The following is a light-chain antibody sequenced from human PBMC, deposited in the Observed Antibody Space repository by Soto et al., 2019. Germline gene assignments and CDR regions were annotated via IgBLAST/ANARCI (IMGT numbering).Light chain of an antibody. J-gene: IGLJ2*01. V-gene: IGLV3-9*01. Sequence: SYELTQPLSVSVALGQTARITCGGNNIGSKNVHWYQQKPGQAPALVIYRDSNRPSGIPERFSGSNSGNTATLTISRAQAGDEADYYCQVWDSSTVFGGGTKVTVL. CDR1: NIGSKN. CDR3: QVWDSSTV. CDR2: RDS.